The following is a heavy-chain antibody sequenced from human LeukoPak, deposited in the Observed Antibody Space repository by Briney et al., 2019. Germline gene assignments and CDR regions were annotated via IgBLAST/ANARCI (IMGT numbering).Heavy chain of an antibody. D-gene: IGHD6-13*01. CDR1: GFTFSNAW. CDR2: IKTKTNGGTA. J-gene: IGHJ4*02. V-gene: IGHV3-15*01. CDR3: ALGGWQQPFDY. Sequence: GGSLRLSCAASGFTFSNAWMSWVRRAPGKGLEWVGRIKTKTNGGTADYSPPVKGRFTISRDDSKNTLYLQMNSLRAEDTAVYYCALGGWQQPFDYWGQGTLVTVSS.